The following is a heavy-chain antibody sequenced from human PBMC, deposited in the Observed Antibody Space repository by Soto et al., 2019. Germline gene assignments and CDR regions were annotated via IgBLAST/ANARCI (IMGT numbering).Heavy chain of an antibody. CDR1: GYTFTSYD. Sequence: QVPLVQSGAEVKKPGASVKVSCKASGYTFTSYDINWVRQATGQGLEWMGWMNPNSGNTGYAQKFQGRVTMTRNTSISTAYMELCSLRSEDTAVYYCARERSAAGTGWFDPWGQGTLVTVSS. D-gene: IGHD6-13*01. CDR3: ARERSAAGTGWFDP. J-gene: IGHJ5*02. V-gene: IGHV1-8*01. CDR2: MNPNSGNT.